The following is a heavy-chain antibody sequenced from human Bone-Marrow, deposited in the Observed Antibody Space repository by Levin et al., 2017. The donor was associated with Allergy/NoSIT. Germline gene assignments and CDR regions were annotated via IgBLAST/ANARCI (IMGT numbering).Heavy chain of an antibody. CDR3: TTDRVPSKKWYYFDY. CDR2: IKSERDGGTT. J-gene: IGHJ4*02. Sequence: GGSLRLSCAASGFTFTNAWMSWVRQVPGKGLEWVGRIKSERDGGTTDFAAPVKGRFTISRDDSTNTLFLQMNSLKTEDAGRYYCTTDRVPSKKWYYFDYWGQGTLVTVSS. CDR1: GFTFTNAW. D-gene: IGHD2-2*01. V-gene: IGHV3-15*01.